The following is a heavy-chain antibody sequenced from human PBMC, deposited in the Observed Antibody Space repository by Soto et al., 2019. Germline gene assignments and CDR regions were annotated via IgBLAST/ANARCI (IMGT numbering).Heavy chain of an antibody. D-gene: IGHD6-6*01. Sequence: ASVKVSCKASGFSFTGYYIHWLRQAPGQGLEWMGWINAHSGGAEYAQKFQGRVTLTRDTSIATAYLTLTSLTSDDTALYYCAKDLTRQLAYWLDPWGQGTQVTVSS. CDR3: AKDLTRQLAYWLDP. J-gene: IGHJ5*02. CDR2: INAHSGGA. CDR1: GFSFTGYY. V-gene: IGHV1-2*02.